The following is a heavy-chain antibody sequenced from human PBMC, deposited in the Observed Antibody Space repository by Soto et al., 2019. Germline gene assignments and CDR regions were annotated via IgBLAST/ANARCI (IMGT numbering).Heavy chain of an antibody. CDR3: ARGGNYYDSSGSSWFDP. V-gene: IGHV4-34*01. D-gene: IGHD3-22*01. Sequence: SETPSLTCAVYGGSFSGYYWSWIRQPPGKGLEWIGEINHSGSTNYNPSLKSRVTISVDRSKNQFSLKLNSVTAADTAVYYCARGGNYYDSSGSSWFDPWGKGSLDTVAS. CDR1: GGSFSGYY. J-gene: IGHJ5*02. CDR2: INHSGST.